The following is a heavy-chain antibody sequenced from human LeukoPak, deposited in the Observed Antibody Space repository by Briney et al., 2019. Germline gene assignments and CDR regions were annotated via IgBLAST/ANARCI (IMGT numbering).Heavy chain of an antibody. D-gene: IGHD1-26*01. CDR1: GFSLRSNA. V-gene: IGHV3-30*04. Sequence: GGSLRLSCAASGFSLRSNAMHWVRQAPGKGLEWVAVISHDGSKIYYAASVKGRFTFSRDTSKNTLYLQMNSLRVEDTAVYYCARVASGTYYVIDYWGQGTLVTVSS. CDR3: ARVASGTYYVIDY. CDR2: ISHDGSKI. J-gene: IGHJ4*02.